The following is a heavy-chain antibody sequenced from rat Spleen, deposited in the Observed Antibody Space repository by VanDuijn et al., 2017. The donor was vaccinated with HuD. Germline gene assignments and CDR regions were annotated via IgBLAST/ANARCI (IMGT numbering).Heavy chain of an antibody. CDR3: AKLGSYRVMDA. V-gene: IGHV5-58*01. J-gene: IGHJ4*01. Sequence: EVQLVETGGGLVQPGRSLKLSCVASGFTFSSYWMYWIRQAPGKGLEWVSSINTDGDSTYYPDSVKGRFTISIDNAENTVYLQMNSLRSEDTATYYCAKLGSYRVMDAWGQGVSVTVSS. CDR2: INTDGDST. D-gene: IGHD1-3*01. CDR1: GFTFSSYW.